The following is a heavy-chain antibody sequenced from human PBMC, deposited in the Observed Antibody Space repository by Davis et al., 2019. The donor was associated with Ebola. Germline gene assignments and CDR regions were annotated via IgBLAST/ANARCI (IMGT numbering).Heavy chain of an antibody. D-gene: IGHD6-6*01. Sequence: SETLPLTCSVSGGSISSGTYYWGWVRQPPGKGLEWIGSIYYNGRTYYRTSLEGRVTILLDTSKNQFSLKLRSVTAADTAVYFCARLSGLFSSSSGALYFDLWGRGTLVSVSS. CDR2: IYYNGRT. V-gene: IGHV4-39*07. CDR1: GGSISSGTYY. CDR3: ARLSGLFSSSSGALYFDL. J-gene: IGHJ2*01.